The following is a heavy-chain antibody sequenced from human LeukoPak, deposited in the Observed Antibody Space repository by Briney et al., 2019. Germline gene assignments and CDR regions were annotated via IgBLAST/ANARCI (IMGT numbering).Heavy chain of an antibody. CDR3: ARGSMGI. D-gene: IGHD7-27*01. CDR1: GLTFTNVW. V-gene: IGHV3-7*01. CDR2: IKQDGSEK. Sequence: GGSLRLSCAASGLTFTNVWMSWVRQAPGKGLEWVANIKQDGSEKYYVDSVKGRFTISRDNAKNSLYLQMNSLRAEDTAVYYCARGSMGIWGQGTLVTVSS. J-gene: IGHJ4*02.